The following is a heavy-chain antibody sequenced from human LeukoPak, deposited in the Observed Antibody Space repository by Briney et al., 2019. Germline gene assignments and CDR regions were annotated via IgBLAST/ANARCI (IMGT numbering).Heavy chain of an antibody. CDR1: GYTFTSYD. D-gene: IGHD3-22*01. CDR3: GRENYYDGSGSPSASAPIDH. CDR2: MNPNSGNT. J-gene: IGHJ4*02. V-gene: IGHV1-8*01. Sequence: ASVKVSCKASGYTFTSYDINWVRQATGQGLEWMGWMNPNSGNTGYAQKFQGRVTMTRNTSISTAYMELSSLRSEDTAVYYCGRENYYDGSGSPSASAPIDHWGQGTLVTVSS.